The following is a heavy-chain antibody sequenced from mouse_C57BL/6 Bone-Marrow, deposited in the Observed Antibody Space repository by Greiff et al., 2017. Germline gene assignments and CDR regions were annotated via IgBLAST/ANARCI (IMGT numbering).Heavy chain of an antibody. CDR2: ISNLAYSL. CDR1: GFTFSDYG. J-gene: IGHJ3*01. CDR3: ARQGDYEGAWFAY. D-gene: IGHD2-4*01. Sequence: EVKLMESGGGLVQPGGSLKLSCAASGFTFSDYGMAWVRQAPRKGPEWVVFISNLAYSLYYADTVTGRFTISRVKAKNTLYLEMSRLRSEDSAMYYCARQGDYEGAWFAYWGQGTLVTVSA. V-gene: IGHV5-15*01.